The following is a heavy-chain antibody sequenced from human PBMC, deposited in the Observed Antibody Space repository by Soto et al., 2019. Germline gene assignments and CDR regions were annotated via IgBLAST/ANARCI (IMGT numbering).Heavy chain of an antibody. V-gene: IGHV1-69*13. D-gene: IGHD3-22*01. CDR2: IIPIFGTA. Sequence: ASVKVSCKASGGTFSSYAISWVRQAPGQGLEWMGGIIPIFGTANYAQKFQGRVTITADESTSTAYMELSSLRSEDTAVYYCAREKYYYDSSGYYWFDPWGQGTLVTVSS. CDR3: AREKYYYDSSGYYWFDP. J-gene: IGHJ5*02. CDR1: GGTFSSYA.